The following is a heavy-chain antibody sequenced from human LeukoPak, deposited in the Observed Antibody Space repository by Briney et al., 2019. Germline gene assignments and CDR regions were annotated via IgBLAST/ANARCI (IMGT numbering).Heavy chain of an antibody. CDR3: ARCSSASCKFDY. CDR2: ISSSGSTI. Sequence: GGSLRLSCAASGFTFSDYYMSWIRQAPGKGLEWVSYISSSGSTIYYADSVKGRFTISRDNAKNSLYLQMNSLRAEDTVVYYCARCSSASCKFDYWGQGTLVTVSS. V-gene: IGHV3-11*04. J-gene: IGHJ4*02. CDR1: GFTFSDYY. D-gene: IGHD2-2*01.